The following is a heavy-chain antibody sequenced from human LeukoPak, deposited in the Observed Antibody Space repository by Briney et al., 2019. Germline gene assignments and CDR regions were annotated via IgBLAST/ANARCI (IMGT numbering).Heavy chain of an antibody. Sequence: GGSLRLSCAASGFTFSSDAMTWGRQAPGKGLEWDSAISGSGGNTNYADPVKGRFTISRDNSKNTLYLQMTSLRAEDTAVYYCAKSIRAYYYMDVWGKGTTVTVSS. CDR3: AKSIRAYYYMDV. J-gene: IGHJ6*03. CDR2: ISGSGGNT. CDR1: GFTFSSDA. V-gene: IGHV3-23*01.